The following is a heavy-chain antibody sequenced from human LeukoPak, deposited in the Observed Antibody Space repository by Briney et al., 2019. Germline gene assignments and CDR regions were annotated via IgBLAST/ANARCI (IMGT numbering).Heavy chain of an antibody. V-gene: IGHV4-59*03. CDR2: IDYSRDT. CDR3: ARNGPHYYDKSGYLDS. CDR1: GGSISSYY. J-gene: IGHJ4*02. D-gene: IGHD3-22*01. Sequence: SETLSLTCTVSGGSISSYYWSRIRQPPGEGLECIGNIDYSRDTNYNPSLRSRVTILVDKSRNQFSLKLNSVTAADTAVHYCARNGPHYYDKSGYLDSWGQGTLVTVSS.